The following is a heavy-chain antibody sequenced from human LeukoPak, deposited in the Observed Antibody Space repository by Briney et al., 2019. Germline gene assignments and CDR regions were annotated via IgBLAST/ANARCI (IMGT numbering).Heavy chain of an antibody. CDR3: ARDPAVAGTGGIDY. Sequence: GGFLRLSCAASGFTFSSYWMHWVRQAPGKGLVWVSRINSDGSSTSYADSVKGRFTISRDNAKNTLYLQMNSLRAEDTAVYYCARDPAVAGTGGIDYWGQGTLVTVSS. CDR1: GFTFSSYW. V-gene: IGHV3-74*01. D-gene: IGHD6-19*01. CDR2: INSDGSST. J-gene: IGHJ4*02.